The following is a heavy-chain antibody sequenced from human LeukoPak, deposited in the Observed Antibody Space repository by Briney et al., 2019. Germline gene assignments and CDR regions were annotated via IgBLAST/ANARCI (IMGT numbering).Heavy chain of an antibody. CDR2: IYTSGST. CDR3: ARDTYSGSYSYYFDY. J-gene: IGHJ4*02. Sequence: SETLSLTCTDSGGSISSYYWSWIRQPAGKGLEWIGRIYTSGSTNYNPSLKSRVTMSVDTSKNQFSLKLSSVTAADTAVYYCARDTYSGSYSYYFDYWGQGTLVTVSS. CDR1: GGSISSYY. D-gene: IGHD1-26*01. V-gene: IGHV4-4*07.